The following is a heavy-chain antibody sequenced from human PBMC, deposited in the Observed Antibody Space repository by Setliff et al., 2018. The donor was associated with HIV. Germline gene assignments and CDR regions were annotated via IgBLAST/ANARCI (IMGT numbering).Heavy chain of an antibody. Sequence: SVKVSCKASGCTFTSYAISWVRQAPGQGLEWVGGIIPLFGTTNYAQKFQGRVTITADESTNTAHMELNSLRSIDTAMYYCATVFYYNSESYSLDYWGQGMLVTVSS. CDR3: ATVFYYNSESYSLDY. V-gene: IGHV1-69*13. D-gene: IGHD3-10*01. CDR2: IIPLFGTT. J-gene: IGHJ4*02. CDR1: GCTFTSYA.